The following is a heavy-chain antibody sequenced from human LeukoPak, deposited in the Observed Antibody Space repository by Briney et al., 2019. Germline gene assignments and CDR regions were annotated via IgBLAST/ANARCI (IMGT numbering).Heavy chain of an antibody. D-gene: IGHD3-22*01. Sequence: GGSLRLSCAASGFTFSSYAMSWVRQAPGKGLEWVSAISGSGGSTYYADSVKGRFTISRDNSKNSLYLQMNSLRTEDTALYYCAKDLPNSSGYSFDYWGQGTLVTVSS. V-gene: IGHV3-23*01. CDR3: AKDLPNSSGYSFDY. J-gene: IGHJ4*02. CDR2: ISGSGGST. CDR1: GFTFSSYA.